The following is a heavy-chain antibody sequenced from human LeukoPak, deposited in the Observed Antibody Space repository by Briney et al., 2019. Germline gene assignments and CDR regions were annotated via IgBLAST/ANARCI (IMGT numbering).Heavy chain of an antibody. J-gene: IGHJ6*03. CDR2: INPNSGNT. Sequence: ASVKVSCKASGYTFTGYYMHWVRQAPGQGLEWMGWINPNSGNTGYAQKFQGRVTMTRNTSTTTAYMELSSLRSEDTAVYYCAREHSSSWYAGYYYYYMDVWGKGTTVTISS. V-gene: IGHV1-8*02. CDR3: AREHSSSWYAGYYYYYMDV. CDR1: GYTFTGYY. D-gene: IGHD6-13*01.